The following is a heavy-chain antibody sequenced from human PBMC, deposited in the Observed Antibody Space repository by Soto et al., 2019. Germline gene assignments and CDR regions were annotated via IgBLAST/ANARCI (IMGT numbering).Heavy chain of an antibody. CDR2: IVTGGDT. Sequence: EVQLVESGGGLIQPGDSLRLSCAVSGFSVSRNYMGWVRQAPVKGLEWLSSIVTGGDTFYADSVKGRFTFSRDTSKNTLYLQMNSLTVDDTALYYCARGSLGRGFYAWGQGTLVTLSP. V-gene: IGHV3-53*01. CDR1: GFSVSRNY. CDR3: ARGSLGRGFYA. D-gene: IGHD6-13*01. J-gene: IGHJ5*02.